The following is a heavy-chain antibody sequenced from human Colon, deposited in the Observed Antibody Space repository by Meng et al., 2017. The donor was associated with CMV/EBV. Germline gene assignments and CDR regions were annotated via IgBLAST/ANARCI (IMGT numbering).Heavy chain of an antibody. CDR3: AKNWGNDF. J-gene: IGHJ4*02. D-gene: IGHD3-16*01. V-gene: IGHV3-23*01. Sequence: EVQLLGSGGGLVQPGGSLRFSCAASGFTFSSYGMNWVRHAPGKGLEWVSGITASGASTYYADSVKGRFTISRDNSKNTLYLQMNSLRADDTAVYYCAKNWGNDFWGQGTLVTVSS. CDR1: GFTFSSYG. CDR2: ITASGAST.